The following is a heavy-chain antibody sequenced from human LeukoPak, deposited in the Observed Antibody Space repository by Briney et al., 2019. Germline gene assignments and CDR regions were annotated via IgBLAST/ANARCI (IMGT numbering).Heavy chain of an antibody. J-gene: IGHJ3*02. CDR2: ISSSSSYI. V-gene: IGHV3-21*01. CDR1: GFTFSSYS. Sequence: GGSLRLSCAASGFTFSSYSMNWVRQAPGKGLEWVSSISSSSSYIYYADSVKGRFTISRDSAKNSLYLQMNSLRAEDTAVYYCARAKLGQANAFDIWGQGTMVTVSS. D-gene: IGHD7-27*01. CDR3: ARAKLGQANAFDI.